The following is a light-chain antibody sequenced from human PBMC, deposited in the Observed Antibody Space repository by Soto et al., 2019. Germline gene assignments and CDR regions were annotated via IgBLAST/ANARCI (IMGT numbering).Light chain of an antibody. CDR3: SSYTSSNTLG. J-gene: IGLJ1*01. CDR2: EVT. CDR1: SEDVGGYNY. Sequence: QSALTQPASVSGSPGQSITMSCSGTSEDVGGYNYVSWYQHHPVKAPKLLIYEVTNRPSGLSDRFSGSKSGNTASLTISGLQAEDEADYYCSSYTSSNTLGFGTGTKVTVL. V-gene: IGLV2-14*01.